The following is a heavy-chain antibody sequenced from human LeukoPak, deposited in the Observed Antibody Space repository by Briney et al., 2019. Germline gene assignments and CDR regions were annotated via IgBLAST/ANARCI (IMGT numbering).Heavy chain of an antibody. Sequence: GGSLRLSCAASGFTFSSYGMHWVRQAPGKGLEWVAFIRYDGSNKYYADSVKGRFTISRDNSKNTPYLQMNSLRAEDTAVYYCAKLGVLVVAAAGTNDYWGQGTLVTVSS. CDR2: IRYDGSNK. V-gene: IGHV3-30*02. CDR1: GFTFSSYG. CDR3: AKLGVLVVAAAGTNDY. D-gene: IGHD6-13*01. J-gene: IGHJ4*02.